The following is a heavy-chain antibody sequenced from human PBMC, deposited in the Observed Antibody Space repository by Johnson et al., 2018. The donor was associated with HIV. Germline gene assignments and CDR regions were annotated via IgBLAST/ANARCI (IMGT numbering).Heavy chain of an antibody. V-gene: IGHV3-74*01. CDR3: TIDLPGSDDAFDI. D-gene: IGHD3-10*01. J-gene: IGHJ3*02. CDR2: INSDGSST. CDR1: GFTFSSYW. Sequence: VQLVESGGGVVQPGGSLRLSCVASGFTFSSYWMHWVRQAPGKGLVWVSRINSDGSSTSYADSVKGRFTISRDNAKNTLSLQMNSLKTEDTAVYYCTIDLPGSDDAFDIWGQGTMVTVSS.